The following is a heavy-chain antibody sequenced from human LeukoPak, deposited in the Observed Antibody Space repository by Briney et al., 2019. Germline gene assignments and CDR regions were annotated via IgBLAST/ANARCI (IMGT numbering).Heavy chain of an antibody. Sequence: GGSLRLSCAASGFTFSDHYMDWVRQAPGKGLEWVGRTRNKASSYTTEYAAFVKGRFTISGDDSSNSLFLQMNNLKIEDTAVYYCVRVSTTYYYDYWGQGTLVTVSS. V-gene: IGHV3-72*01. CDR1: GFTFSDHY. D-gene: IGHD3-22*01. CDR2: TRNKASSYTT. J-gene: IGHJ4*02. CDR3: VRVSTTYYYDY.